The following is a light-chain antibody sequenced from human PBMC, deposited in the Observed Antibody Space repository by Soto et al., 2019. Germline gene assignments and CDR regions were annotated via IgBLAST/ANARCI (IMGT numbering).Light chain of an antibody. CDR2: KAS. Sequence: DIQMTQSPSTLSASVGDRVTITCRASQSISNWLAWYQQKPGKAPKILIYKASSLESGVPSRFSGSGSGTESTLTISSLQPDDFATYYCQQYNSYRWTFGQGTKVEIK. V-gene: IGKV1-5*03. J-gene: IGKJ1*01. CDR3: QQYNSYRWT. CDR1: QSISNW.